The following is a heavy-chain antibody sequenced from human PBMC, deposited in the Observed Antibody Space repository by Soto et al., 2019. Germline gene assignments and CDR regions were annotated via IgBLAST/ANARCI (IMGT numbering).Heavy chain of an antibody. CDR3: ARTLGLVPAAIESYNWFDP. Sequence: ASVTVSCKVSVYTLTELSMHWVRQAPGKGLEWMGGFDPEDGETIYAQKFQGRVTMTEDTSTDTAYMELSSVTAADTAVYYCARTLGLVPAAIESYNWFDPWGQGTLVTVSS. CDR2: FDPEDGET. V-gene: IGHV1-24*01. CDR1: VYTLTELS. D-gene: IGHD2-2*01. J-gene: IGHJ5*02.